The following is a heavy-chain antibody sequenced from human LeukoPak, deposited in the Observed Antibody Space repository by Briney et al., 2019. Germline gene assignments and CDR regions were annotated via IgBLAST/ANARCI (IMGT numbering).Heavy chain of an antibody. J-gene: IGHJ4*02. V-gene: IGHV1-46*01. CDR3: ARSLPDYDFWSGSPLDY. Sequence: ASVKVSCKASGYTFTSYYMHWVRQAPGQGLEWMGIINPSGGSTSYAQKFQGRVTMTRDMSTSTVYMELSSLRSEDTAVYYCARSLPDYDFWSGSPLDYWGQGTLVTVSS. CDR1: GYTFTSYY. D-gene: IGHD3-3*01. CDR2: INPSGGST.